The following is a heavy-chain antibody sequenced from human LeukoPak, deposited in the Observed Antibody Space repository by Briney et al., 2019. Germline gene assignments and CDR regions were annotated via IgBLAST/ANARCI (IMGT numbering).Heavy chain of an antibody. CDR2: IYYSGSA. Sequence: PSETLSLTCTVSGGSIDSSSYYWGWIRQPPGKGLEWIGSIYYSGSAYYNPSLESRVTISVDTSKNQFSLKLSSVTAADTAVYYCARRCYYGSGSYFRVAYYMDVWGKGTTVTISS. D-gene: IGHD3-10*01. V-gene: IGHV4-39*07. J-gene: IGHJ6*03. CDR3: ARRCYYGSGSYFRVAYYMDV. CDR1: GGSIDSSSYY.